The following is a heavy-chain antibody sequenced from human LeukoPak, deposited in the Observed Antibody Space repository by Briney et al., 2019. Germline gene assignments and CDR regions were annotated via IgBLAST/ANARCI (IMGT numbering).Heavy chain of an antibody. CDR2: ICPDGTGI. CDR3: VRDFRSADY. CDR1: GFIFSLYC. Sequence: QAGGSLRLSCAASGFIFSLYCMHWVRQAPGKGPMWVSRICPDGTGISYADSVKARFTTSRDNAKNTVYLQMNGLREEDTAVYYCVRDFRSADYRGQGTLVTVSS. V-gene: IGHV3-74*01. J-gene: IGHJ4*02.